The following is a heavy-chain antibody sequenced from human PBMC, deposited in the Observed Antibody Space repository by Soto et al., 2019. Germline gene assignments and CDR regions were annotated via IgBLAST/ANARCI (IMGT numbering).Heavy chain of an antibody. CDR3: ARGIRSSSPFDY. Sequence: SETLSLTCAVYGGSFSGYYWSWIRQHPGKGLEWIGYIYYSGSTYYNPSLKSRVTISVDTSKNQFSLKLSSVTAADTAVYYCARGIRSSSPFDYWGQGTLVTVSS. J-gene: IGHJ4*02. D-gene: IGHD6-6*01. V-gene: IGHV4-31*11. CDR2: IYYSGST. CDR1: GGSFSGYY.